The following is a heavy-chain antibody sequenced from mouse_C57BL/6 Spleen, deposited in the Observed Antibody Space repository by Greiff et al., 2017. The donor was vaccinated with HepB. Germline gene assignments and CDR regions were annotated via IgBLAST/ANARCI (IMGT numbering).Heavy chain of an antibody. CDR2: IYPGDGDT. V-gene: IGHV1-82*01. CDR1: GYAFSSSW. J-gene: IGHJ3*01. Sequence: VQLQESGPELVKPGASVKISCKASGYAFSSSWMNWVKQRPGKGLEWIGRIYPGDGDTNYNGKFKGKATLTADKSSSTAYMQLSSLTSEDSAVYFCARKERAYWGQGTLVTVSA. CDR3: ARKERAY.